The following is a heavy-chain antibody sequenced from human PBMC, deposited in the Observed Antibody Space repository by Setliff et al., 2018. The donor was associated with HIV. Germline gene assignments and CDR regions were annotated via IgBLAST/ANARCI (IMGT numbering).Heavy chain of an antibody. CDR2: INPRGST. J-gene: IGHJ4*02. Sequence: SETLSLTCAVYGGSLRNFYWSWIRQPPGKGLEWIAEINPRGSTNYNPSLKSRLTISIDMSKNHFSLKLSSVTATDTVVYFCARRGGRSAIISVRAFDSWGQGTLVTVSS. D-gene: IGHD3-10*01. V-gene: IGHV4-34*01. CDR1: GGSLRNFY. CDR3: ARRGGRSAIISVRAFDS.